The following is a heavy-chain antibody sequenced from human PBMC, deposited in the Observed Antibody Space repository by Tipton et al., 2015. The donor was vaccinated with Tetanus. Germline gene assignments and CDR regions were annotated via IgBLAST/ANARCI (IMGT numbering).Heavy chain of an antibody. Sequence: SLRLSCAASGFTFTDYYMGWIRQAPGKGLEWVSHMTVSGRNFYYADSVKGRFTISRENSRNTFYLQMSGLRAEDTAGYYCAREYLDVFDIWGQGAEVPRSS. J-gene: IGHJ3*02. CDR2: MTVSGRNF. CDR1: GFTFTDYY. V-gene: IGHV3-11*01. CDR3: AREYLDVFDI.